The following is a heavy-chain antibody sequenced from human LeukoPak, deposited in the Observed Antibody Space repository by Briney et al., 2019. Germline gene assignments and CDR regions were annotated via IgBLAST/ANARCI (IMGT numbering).Heavy chain of an antibody. J-gene: IGHJ5*02. CDR2: INPNSGGT. CDR3: ARDRSLVITVSYNWFDP. V-gene: IGHV1-2*02. D-gene: IGHD3-22*01. Sequence: ASVKVSCKASGYTFTSYDINWVRQAPGQGLEWMGWINPNSGGTNYAQKFQGRVTMTRDTSISTAYMELSRLRSDDTAVYYCARDRSLVITVSYNWFDPWGQGTLVTVSS. CDR1: GYTFTSYD.